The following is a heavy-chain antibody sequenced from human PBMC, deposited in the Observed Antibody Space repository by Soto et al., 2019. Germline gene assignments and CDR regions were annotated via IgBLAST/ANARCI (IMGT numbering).Heavy chain of an antibody. J-gene: IGHJ4*02. CDR2: IYHSGST. Sequence: TSETLSLTCAVSGGPISSGGYSWNWIRQPPGKGLEWIGYIYHSGSTYYNPSLKSRVTISIDRSKNQFSLKLSSVTAADTAVHYCARVPDYWGQGILVTVSS. CDR3: ARVPDY. V-gene: IGHV4-30-2*01. CDR1: GGPISSGGYS. D-gene: IGHD2-2*01.